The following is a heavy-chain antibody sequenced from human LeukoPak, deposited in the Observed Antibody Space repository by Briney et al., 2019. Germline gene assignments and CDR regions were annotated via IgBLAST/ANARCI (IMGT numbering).Heavy chain of an antibody. CDR3: ARDCSGGSCYGAFDI. CDR1: GASIRSGDYY. J-gene: IGHJ3*02. D-gene: IGHD2-15*01. Sequence: TSETLSLTCTVSGASIRSGDYYWSWIRQPPGKGLEWIGYIYDSGSTYYNPSLKSRTTISVDTSENRFSLKLSSVTATDTAVYYCARDCSGGSCYGAFDIWGQGTMVTVSS. V-gene: IGHV4-30-4*01. CDR2: IYDSGST.